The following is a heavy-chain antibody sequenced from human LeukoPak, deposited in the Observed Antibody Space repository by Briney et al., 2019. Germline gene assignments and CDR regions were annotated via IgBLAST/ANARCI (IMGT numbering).Heavy chain of an antibody. Sequence: SQTLSLTCAISGDSVSSNSAAWNWIRQSPSRGLEWLGRTYYRSKWYNDYAVSVKSRITINPGTSKNQFSLQLNSVTPEDTAVYYCARDIVDTAMVHDYYYYYGMDVWGQGTTVTVSS. CDR3: ARDIVDTAMVHDYYYYYGMDV. V-gene: IGHV6-1*01. J-gene: IGHJ6*02. CDR2: TYYRSKWYN. D-gene: IGHD5-18*01. CDR1: GDSVSSNSAA.